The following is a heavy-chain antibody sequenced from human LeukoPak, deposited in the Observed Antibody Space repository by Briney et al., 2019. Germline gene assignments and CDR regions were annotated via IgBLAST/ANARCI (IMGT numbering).Heavy chain of an antibody. CDR3: TRMTRGHDY. J-gene: IGHJ4*02. Sequence: SETLSLTCAVSGVSFDDYYWSWVRQTPGKGLEWVGEINHSGYTNDNPSLKSRVTLSIDTSRKQFSLNLRSVTVADAGIYYCTRMTRGHDYWGQGTQVTVSS. V-gene: IGHV4-34*01. D-gene: IGHD4-11*01. CDR2: INHSGYT. CDR1: GVSFDDYY.